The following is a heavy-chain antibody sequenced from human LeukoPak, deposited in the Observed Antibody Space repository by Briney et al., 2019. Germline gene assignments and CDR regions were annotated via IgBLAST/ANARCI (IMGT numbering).Heavy chain of an antibody. CDR3: ARDSSYYGSGSYYIDY. V-gene: IGHV3-48*04. J-gene: IGHJ4*02. CDR1: GFTLSSYA. Sequence: GGSLRLSCAASGFTLSSYAMSWVRQAPGKGLEWVSYISSSGSTIYYADSVKGRFTISRDNAKNSLYLQMNSLRAEDTAVYYCARDSSYYGSGSYYIDYWGQGTLVTVSS. CDR2: ISSSGSTI. D-gene: IGHD3-10*01.